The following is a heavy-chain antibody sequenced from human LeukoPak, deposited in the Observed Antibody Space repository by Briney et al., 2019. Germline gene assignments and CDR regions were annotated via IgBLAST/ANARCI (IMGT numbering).Heavy chain of an antibody. D-gene: IGHD2-21*02. J-gene: IGHJ3*02. Sequence: KPSETLSLTCTVSGCSISRYFWSWIRQPPGKGLEWIGYIHYSGSTTYNPSLKSRVTISVDTSKNQFSLKLSSVTAADTAVYYCARVIAVYCSGDCSLGDACDIWGQGTMVTVSS. CDR2: IHYSGST. CDR3: ARVIAVYCSGDCSLGDACDI. V-gene: IGHV4-59*01. CDR1: GCSISRYF.